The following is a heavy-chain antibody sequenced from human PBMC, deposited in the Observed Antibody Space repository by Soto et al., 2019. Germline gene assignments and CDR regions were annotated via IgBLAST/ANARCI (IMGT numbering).Heavy chain of an antibody. J-gene: IGHJ4*02. CDR1: GGSIRSSTYY. V-gene: IGHV4-39*01. D-gene: IGHD6-13*01. Sequence: QLRLQESGPGLVKSSETLSFTCTVSGGSIRSSTYYWGWIRQPPGKGLEWIGSIYYSGSTHYNPSLKSRVTMSVDTSTNQFSLKLNSVTAADTAVYYCTRHEGGAAADRPLDYWGQGTLVTVSS. CDR2: IYYSGST. CDR3: TRHEGGAAADRPLDY.